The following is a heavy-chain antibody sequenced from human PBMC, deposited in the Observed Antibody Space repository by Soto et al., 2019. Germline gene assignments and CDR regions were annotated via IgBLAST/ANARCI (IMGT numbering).Heavy chain of an antibody. Sequence: QVQLQQWGAGLLKPSETLSLTCAVYGGSFSGYYWSWIRQPPGKGLEWIGEINHSGSTNYNPSLKSRVTISVDTSKNQFSLKLSSVTAADTAVYYCARGTIVATRPYYFDYWGQGTLVTVSS. CDR2: INHSGST. CDR1: GGSFSGYY. CDR3: ARGTIVATRPYYFDY. D-gene: IGHD5-12*01. V-gene: IGHV4-34*01. J-gene: IGHJ4*02.